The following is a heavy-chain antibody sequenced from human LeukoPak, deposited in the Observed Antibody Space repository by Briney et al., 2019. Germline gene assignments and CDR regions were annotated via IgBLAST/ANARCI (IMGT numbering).Heavy chain of an antibody. J-gene: IGHJ4*02. D-gene: IGHD3-9*01. CDR1: GFTFSSYA. Sequence: GGSRRLSCAASGFTFSSYAMHWVRQAPGKGLEWVAVISYDGSNKYYADSVKGRFTISRDNSKNTLYLQMNSLRAEDTAVYYCARAGAVHYFDWLLHGYWGQGTLVTVSS. CDR3: ARAGAVHYFDWLLHGY. V-gene: IGHV3-30*04. CDR2: ISYDGSNK.